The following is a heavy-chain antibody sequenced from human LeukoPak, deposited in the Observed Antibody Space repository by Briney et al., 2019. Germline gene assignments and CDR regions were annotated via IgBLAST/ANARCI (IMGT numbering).Heavy chain of an antibody. J-gene: IGHJ4*02. Sequence: PGGSLRLSCAASGFTFSTYGMHWVRQAPGKGLEWVAVIWFDGGNKYDADSVKGRFTISRDNSKNTLYLQMNSLRGVDTAVYYCARDSDSSFEGVPFDYWGQGTLVTVSS. CDR3: ARDSDSSFEGVPFDY. V-gene: IGHV3-33*01. D-gene: IGHD3-22*01. CDR1: GFTFSTYG. CDR2: IWFDGGNK.